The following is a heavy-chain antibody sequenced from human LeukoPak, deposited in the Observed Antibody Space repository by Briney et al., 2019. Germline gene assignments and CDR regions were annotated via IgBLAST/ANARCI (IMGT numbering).Heavy chain of an antibody. CDR2: IKQDGSEK. V-gene: IGHV3-7*01. D-gene: IGHD3-22*01. CDR3: ARDLTGVVVITRKQDY. J-gene: IGHJ4*02. Sequence: GGSLRLSCAASGFTFSSYWMSWVRQAPGKGLEWVANIKQDGSEKYYVDSVKGRFTISRDNAKNSLYLQMNSLRAEDTAVYYCARDLTGVVVITRKQDYWGQGTLVTVSS. CDR1: GFTFSSYW.